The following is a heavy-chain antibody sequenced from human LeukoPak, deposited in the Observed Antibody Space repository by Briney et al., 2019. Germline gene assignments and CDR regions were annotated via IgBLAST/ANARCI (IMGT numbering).Heavy chain of an antibody. V-gene: IGHV4-61*02. CDR3: ARELAGSYLVLAFGFDY. J-gene: IGHJ4*02. CDR2: IYTSGST. CDR1: GGSISSGSYY. D-gene: IGHD3-3*02. Sequence: SQTLSLSCTVSGGSISSGSYYWSWMRQPAGKGLEWIGRIYTSGSTNYNPSLKSRVTISVDTSKNQFSLKLSSVTAADTAVYYCARELAGSYLVLAFGFDYWGQGTLVTVSS.